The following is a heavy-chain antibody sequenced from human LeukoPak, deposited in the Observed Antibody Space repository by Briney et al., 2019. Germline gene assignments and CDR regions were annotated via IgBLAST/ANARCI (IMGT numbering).Heavy chain of an antibody. D-gene: IGHD4-23*01. CDR1: GFTFSNYA. CDR2: IRGSGGTT. CDR3: ARGRPHGNDY. Sequence: GGSLRLSCAASGFTFSNYAMSWVRQAPGKGLEWVSAIRGSGGTTYYADSVKGRFSISRDNAKNTLYLQMNSLRVEDTAVYYCARGRPHGNDYWGQGTLVTVSS. J-gene: IGHJ4*02. V-gene: IGHV3-23*01.